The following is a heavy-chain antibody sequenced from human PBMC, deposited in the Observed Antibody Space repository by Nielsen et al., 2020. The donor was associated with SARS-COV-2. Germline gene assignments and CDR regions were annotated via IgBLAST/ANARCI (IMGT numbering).Heavy chain of an antibody. CDR2: ISWNSGSI. V-gene: IGHV3-9*01. CDR1: GFAFDDYA. Sequence: SLKISCAASGFAFDDYAMYWVRQAPGKGLEWVSGISWNSGSIGYADSVKGRFTISRDNAKNSLYLQMNSLHQGPIGLPPGTLLQEHLWG. J-gene: IGHJ6*01. CDR3: TLLQEHL.